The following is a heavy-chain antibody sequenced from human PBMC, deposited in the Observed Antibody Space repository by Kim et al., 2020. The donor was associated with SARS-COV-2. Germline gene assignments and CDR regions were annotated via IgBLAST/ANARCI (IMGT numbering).Heavy chain of an antibody. J-gene: IGHJ6*02. D-gene: IGHD3-10*01. CDR1: GYNFASDW. V-gene: IGHV5-51*01. Sequence: GESLKISCKGSGYNFASDWIAWVRQMPGKGLEWMGIIYPIDSNTKYSPSFQGQVTISADKSISTAYLQWSSLKASDTAMYYCARPYYYGSGMPGVWGQGTTVTVSS. CDR3: ARPYYYGSGMPGV. CDR2: IYPIDSNT.